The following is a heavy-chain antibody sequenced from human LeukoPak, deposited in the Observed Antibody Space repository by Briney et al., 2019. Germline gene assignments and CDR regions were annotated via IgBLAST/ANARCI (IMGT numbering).Heavy chain of an antibody. Sequence: SETLSLTCAVYGGSFSGYYWSWIRQPPGKGLELIGEINHSGSTNYNPSLKSRVTISVDTSKSQFSVKLSSVTAPDTAVYYCARSVGVTSLPKPNVKQAFDYWGQGTQVTVSS. CDR2: INHSGST. CDR1: GGSFSGYY. V-gene: IGHV4-34*01. D-gene: IGHD1-26*01. CDR3: ARSVGVTSLPKPNVKQAFDY. J-gene: IGHJ4*02.